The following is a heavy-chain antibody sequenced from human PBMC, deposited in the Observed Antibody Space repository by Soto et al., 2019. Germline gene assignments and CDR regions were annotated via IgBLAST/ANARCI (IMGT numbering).Heavy chain of an antibody. V-gene: IGHV3-30*09. CDR2: ISYDGKNK. CDR1: RFTFSSYV. CDR3: ARTPTSDYYYYDMDV. J-gene: IGHJ6*02. Sequence: QVMLVESGGGVIQPGRSLRLSCSAARFTFSSYVMHWVRQAPGKGLDWVAAISYDGKNKYYADSVKGRFAISRDNSKNTLYLQMNSLRTEDSAVYYCARTPTSDYYYYDMDVWGQGTTVTVSS.